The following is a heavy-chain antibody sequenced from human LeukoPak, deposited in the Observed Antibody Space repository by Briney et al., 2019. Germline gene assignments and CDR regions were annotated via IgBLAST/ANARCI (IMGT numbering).Heavy chain of an antibody. D-gene: IGHD4-11*01. J-gene: IGHJ1*01. CDR1: GFIFSSYA. CDR3: ATYSTRNAREFQS. V-gene: IGHV3-7*01. Sequence: GGSLRLSCAASGFIFSSYAMHWVRQAPGKGLEWVANIKTDGSEKYYADSVKGRFTISRDNAKNSLYLQMNSLRAEDTAVYYCATYSTRNAREFQSWGQGTLVTVSS. CDR2: IKTDGSEK.